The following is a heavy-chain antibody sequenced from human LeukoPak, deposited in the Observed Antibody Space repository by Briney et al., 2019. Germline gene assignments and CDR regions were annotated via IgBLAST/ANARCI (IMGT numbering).Heavy chain of an antibody. J-gene: IGHJ6*02. V-gene: IGHV3-23*01. CDR2: ISGSGGST. CDR1: GFTFSSYA. D-gene: IGHD6-19*01. Sequence: GGSLRLSCTPSGFTFSSYAMSWVRQAPGKGLEWVSAISGSGGSTYYADSVKGRFTISRDNSKNTLYLQMNSLRAEDTAVYYCAIQSSGWYGMDVWGQGTTVTVSS. CDR3: AIQSSGWYGMDV.